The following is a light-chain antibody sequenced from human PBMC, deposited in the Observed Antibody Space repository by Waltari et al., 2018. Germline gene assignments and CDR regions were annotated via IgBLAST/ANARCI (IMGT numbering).Light chain of an antibody. J-gene: IGLJ1*01. CDR3: SSYTTRSTRV. Sequence: SALTQPASVSGSPGPSITISCPATSSDVGDYTYVSWYQQHPGKVPKLLIYDVTNRPSGISYRFSGSKSGYTASLTISGLQAEDEADYYCSSYTTRSTRVFGTGTKVTVL. CDR1: SSDVGDYTY. V-gene: IGLV2-14*03. CDR2: DVT.